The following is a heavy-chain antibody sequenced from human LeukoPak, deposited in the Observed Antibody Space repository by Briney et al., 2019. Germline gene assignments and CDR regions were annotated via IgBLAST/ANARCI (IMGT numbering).Heavy chain of an antibody. CDR3: AKSGTTYYSEYYFDY. D-gene: IGHD1/OR15-1a*01. V-gene: IGHV3-74*01. CDR1: GFTFSSYW. CDR2: INTDGSST. Sequence: GGSLRLSCAASGFTFSSYWMHWVRQAPGKGLVWVSRINTDGSSTSYADSVKGRFTISRDNAKNTLYLQMNSLRAEDTAVYYCAKSGTTYYSEYYFDYWGQETLVTVSS. J-gene: IGHJ4*02.